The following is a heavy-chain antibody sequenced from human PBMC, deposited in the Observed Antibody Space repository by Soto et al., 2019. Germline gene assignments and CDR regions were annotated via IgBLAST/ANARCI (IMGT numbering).Heavy chain of an antibody. D-gene: IGHD3-22*01. CDR3: AHRSSLTLFGTSGYIFDP. Sequence: SGPTLVNPTQTLTLACAFSGFSLTTTGEAVAWIRQSPGKALEWLALVYWNDGRRYSPSLKSRLTVTRDTSKDQLVLTLTNMDPVESCTYFCAHRSSLTLFGTSGYIFDPWGQGTPAPVSS. CDR1: GFSLTTTGEA. J-gene: IGHJ5*02. V-gene: IGHV2-5*01. CDR2: VYWNDGR.